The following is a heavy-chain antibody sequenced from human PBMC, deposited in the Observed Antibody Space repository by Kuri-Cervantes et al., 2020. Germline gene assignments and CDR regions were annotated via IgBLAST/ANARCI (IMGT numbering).Heavy chain of an antibody. CDR3: ARGRQNYYYYMDV. CDR1: GYSISSGYY. J-gene: IGHJ6*03. V-gene: IGHV4-38-2*01. CDR2: INHSGST. Sequence: GSLRLSCAVSGYSISSGYYWGWIRQPPGKGLEWIGEINHSGSTNYNPSLKSRVTISVDTSKNQFSLKLSSVTAADTAVYYCARGRQNYYYYMDVWGKGTTVTVSS.